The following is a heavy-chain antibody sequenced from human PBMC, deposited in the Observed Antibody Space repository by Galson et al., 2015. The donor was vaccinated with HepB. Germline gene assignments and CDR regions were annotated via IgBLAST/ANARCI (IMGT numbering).Heavy chain of an antibody. CDR3: ARDRAGGYAKGDAFDI. J-gene: IGHJ3*02. D-gene: IGHD5-12*01. V-gene: IGHV1-46*01. CDR2: TNPSGGST. Sequence: SVKVSCKASGYTFTSYYMHWVRQAPGQGLEWMGITNPSGGSTSYAQKFQGRVTMTRDTSTSTVYMELSSLRSEDTAVYYCARDRAGGYAKGDAFDIWGQGTMVTVSS. CDR1: GYTFTSYY.